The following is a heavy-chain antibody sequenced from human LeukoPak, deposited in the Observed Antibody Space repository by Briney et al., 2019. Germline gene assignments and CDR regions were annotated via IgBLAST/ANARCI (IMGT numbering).Heavy chain of an antibody. CDR3: ARYSSGWLNWFDP. CDR2: INHSGST. V-gene: IGHV4-34*01. J-gene: IGHJ5*02. Sequence: PSETLSLTCAVYGGSFSGYYWSWIRQPPGTGLEWIGEINHSGSTNYNPSLKSRVTISVDTSKNQFSLKLSSVTAADTAVYYCARYSSGWLNWFDPWGQGTLVTVSS. CDR1: GGSFSGYY. D-gene: IGHD6-19*01.